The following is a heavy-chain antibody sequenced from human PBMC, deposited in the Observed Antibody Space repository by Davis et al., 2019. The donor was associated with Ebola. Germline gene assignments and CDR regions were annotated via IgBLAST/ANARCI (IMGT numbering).Heavy chain of an antibody. D-gene: IGHD6-19*01. CDR1: GGTFSSYA. J-gene: IGHJ6*02. CDR2: IIPILGIA. Sequence: AASVKVSCKASGGTFSSYAISWVRQAPGQGLEWMGRIIPILGIANYAQKFQGRVTITADKSTSTAYMELSSLRSEDTAVYYCARGRGQWLVGEILYYYYYGMDVWGQGTTVTVSS. CDR3: ARGRGQWLVGEILYYYYYGMDV. V-gene: IGHV1-69*04.